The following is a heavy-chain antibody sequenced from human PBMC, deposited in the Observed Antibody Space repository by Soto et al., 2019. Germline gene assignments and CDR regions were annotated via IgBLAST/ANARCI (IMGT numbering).Heavy chain of an antibody. CDR3: AHLYWVASGTRYYFDY. V-gene: IGHV2-5*02. CDR2: IYWDDDQ. CDR1: GFSLTTDAVG. J-gene: IGHJ4*02. Sequence: QITLKESGPTLVKPTQTLTLTCTFSGFSLTTDAVGVGWIRQPPGKALEWLALIYWDDDQRYSPSLKTRLTITKDASRNQVVLTLANMDPADTGTYYCAHLYWVASGTRYYFDYWGQGTLVTVSS. D-gene: IGHD1-7*01.